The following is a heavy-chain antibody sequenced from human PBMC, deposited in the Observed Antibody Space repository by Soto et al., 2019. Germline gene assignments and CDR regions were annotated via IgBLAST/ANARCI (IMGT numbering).Heavy chain of an antibody. J-gene: IGHJ5*02. CDR1: GGSISSSSYY. V-gene: IGHV4-39*01. Sequence: SETLSLTCTVSGGSISSSSYYWGWIRQPPGKGLEWIGSIYYSGSTYYNPSLKSRVTISVDTSKNQFSLKLSSVTAADTAVYYCARLEGYHPPRANWFDPWGQGTLVTVSS. CDR3: ARLEGYHPPRANWFDP. D-gene: IGHD2-2*01. CDR2: IYYSGST.